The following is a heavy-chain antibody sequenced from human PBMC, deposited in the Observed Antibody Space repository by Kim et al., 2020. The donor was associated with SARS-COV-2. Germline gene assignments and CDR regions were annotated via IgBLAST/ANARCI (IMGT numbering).Heavy chain of an antibody. J-gene: IGHJ4*02. V-gene: IGHV3-33*01. CDR1: GFTFSSYG. CDR3: ARDVAKWELGY. CDR2: IWYDGSNK. D-gene: IGHD1-26*01. Sequence: GGSLRLSCAASGFTFSSYGMHWVRQAPGKGLEWVAVIWYDGSNKYYADSVKGRFTISRDNSKNTLYLQMNSLRAEDTAVYYCARDVAKWELGYWGQGTLVTVSS.